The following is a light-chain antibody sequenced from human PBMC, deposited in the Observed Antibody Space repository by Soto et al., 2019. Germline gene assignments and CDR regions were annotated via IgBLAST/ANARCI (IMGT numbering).Light chain of an antibody. CDR2: GAS. Sequence: EIVMTQSPATLSVSPGERATLSCRASQSVSSKLAWYQQKPGQAPRLLIYGASTRATDIQARFRGSGAGMEFTLTLKGLSSEDFAIYYRQPDYRWPETFGPGTQV. CDR1: QSVSSK. V-gene: IGKV3-15*01. J-gene: IGKJ1*01. CDR3: QPDYRWPET.